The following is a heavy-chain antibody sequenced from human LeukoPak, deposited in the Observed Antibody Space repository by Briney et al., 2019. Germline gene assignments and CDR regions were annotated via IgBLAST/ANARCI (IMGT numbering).Heavy chain of an antibody. V-gene: IGHV3-30*02. CDR1: GFTFSNYG. Sequence: GGPLRLSCAASGFTFSNYGMHWVRQAPGKGLEWVAFIPYDGSNKYHADSLQGRFTISRDNSMNTLYLQMSSLRAEDTAIYYCAKDICGGNCYPHGGYWGQGTLVTVSS. CDR2: IPYDGSNK. CDR3: AKDICGGNCYPHGGY. D-gene: IGHD2-21*01. J-gene: IGHJ4*02.